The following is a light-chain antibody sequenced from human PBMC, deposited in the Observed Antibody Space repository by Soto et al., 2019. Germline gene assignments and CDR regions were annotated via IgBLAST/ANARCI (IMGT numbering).Light chain of an antibody. CDR1: SSDVGGYNY. Sequence: QSALTQPASVSGSPGQSITISCTGTSSDVGGYNYVSWYQQHPGKAPKLMIYEGNKRPSGVSNRFSGSKSGNTASLTISGLQAEDEADYYCCSYAGFSSFVFGAGTKLTVL. J-gene: IGLJ1*01. CDR2: EGN. CDR3: CSYAGFSSFV. V-gene: IGLV2-23*03.